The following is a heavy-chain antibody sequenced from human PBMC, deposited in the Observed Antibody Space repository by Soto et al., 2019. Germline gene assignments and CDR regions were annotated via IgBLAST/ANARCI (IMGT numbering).Heavy chain of an antibody. J-gene: IGHJ5*02. V-gene: IGHV4-31*03. CDR2: IYYSGST. D-gene: IGHD3-10*01. CDR3: ASLGGSGSYNWFDP. Sequence: PSETLSLTCTVSGGSISSSGYYWSWMRQHPGKGLEWIGYIYYSGSTYYNPSLKSRVTISVDTSKNQFSLKLSSVTAADTAVYYCASLGGSGSYNWFDPWGQGTLVTVSS. CDR1: GGSISSSGYY.